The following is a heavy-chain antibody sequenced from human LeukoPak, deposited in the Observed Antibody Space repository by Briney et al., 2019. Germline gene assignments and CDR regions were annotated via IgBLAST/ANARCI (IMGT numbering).Heavy chain of an antibody. D-gene: IGHD3/OR15-3a*01. CDR2: FSYDGIVT. CDR1: GFSFSACG. Sequence: QPGRSLRLSCAASGFSFSACGMHWVRQAPGRGLEWLAVFSYDGIVTHYADSVKGRLTISRDNSKNTLYLQMNSLRAEDTAVYYCAKDFRFLDPGYSGEADYWGQGTLVTVSS. J-gene: IGHJ4*02. CDR3: AKDFRFLDPGYSGEADY. V-gene: IGHV3-30*18.